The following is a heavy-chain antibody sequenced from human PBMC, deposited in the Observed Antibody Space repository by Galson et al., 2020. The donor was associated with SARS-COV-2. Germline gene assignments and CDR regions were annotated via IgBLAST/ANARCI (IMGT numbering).Heavy chain of an antibody. V-gene: IGHV4-39*07. CDR3: VRSPRFGAIYYFDY. CDR1: GGSFTSSNYY. Sequence: SETLSLTCSVSGGSFTSSNYYWAWIRQPPGKGLEWIGSVYYSGSAYYNPSLKSRVTISVDTSKNQFSLKLTSMTAADTAVFYCVRSPRFGAIYYFDYWGQGTLVTVSS. J-gene: IGHJ4*02. CDR2: VYYSGSA. D-gene: IGHD3-10*01.